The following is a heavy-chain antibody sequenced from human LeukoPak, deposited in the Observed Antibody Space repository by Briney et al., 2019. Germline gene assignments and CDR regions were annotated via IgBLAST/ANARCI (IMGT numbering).Heavy chain of an antibody. Sequence: GGSLRLSCAASGFTFDDYGMSWVRQAPGKGLEWVSGINWNGGSTGYADSVKGRFTISRDNAKNSLYLQMNSLRAEDTALYYCARLGYCSGGSCYGAYYYYMDVCGKGTTVTVSS. CDR1: GFTFDDYG. V-gene: IGHV3-20*04. J-gene: IGHJ6*03. CDR2: INWNGGST. D-gene: IGHD2-15*01. CDR3: ARLGYCSGGSCYGAYYYYMDV.